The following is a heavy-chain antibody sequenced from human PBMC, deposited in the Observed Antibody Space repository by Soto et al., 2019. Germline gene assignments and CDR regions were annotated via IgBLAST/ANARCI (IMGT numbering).Heavy chain of an antibody. J-gene: IGHJ6*02. Sequence: QVQLVQSGAEVKKPGASVKVSCKASGYTFTSYGISWVRQAPGQGLEWMGWISAYNGNTNYAQKLQGRVTMTTDTSTSTAYMELRSLRSDDTAVYYCVRGIAAHKRYYYYGMDVWGQGTTVTVSS. CDR1: GYTFTSYG. CDR3: VRGIAAHKRYYYYGMDV. D-gene: IGHD6-6*01. CDR2: ISAYNGNT. V-gene: IGHV1-18*01.